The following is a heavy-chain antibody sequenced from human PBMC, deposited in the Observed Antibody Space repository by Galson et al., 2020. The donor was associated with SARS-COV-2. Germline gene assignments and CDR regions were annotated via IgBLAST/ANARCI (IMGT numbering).Heavy chain of an antibody. V-gene: IGHV3-30*04. J-gene: IGHJ4*02. CDR1: GFTFSSYA. D-gene: IGHD3-22*01. Sequence: GGSLRLSCAASGFTFSSYAMHWVRQAPGKGLEWVAVISYDGSNKYYADSVKGRFTISRDNSKNTLYLQMNSLRAEDTAVYYCAGGSQYYYDSSGYFQFGAFDYWGQGTLVTVSS. CDR3: AGGSQYYYDSSGYFQFGAFDY. CDR2: ISYDGSNK.